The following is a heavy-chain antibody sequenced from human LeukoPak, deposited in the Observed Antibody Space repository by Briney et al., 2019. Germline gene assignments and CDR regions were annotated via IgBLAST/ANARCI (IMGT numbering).Heavy chain of an antibody. Sequence: GGSLRLSCAASGFTFSSYSMNWVRQAPGKGLEWVSSISSSSSYIYYADSVKGRFTISRDNAKNSLYLQMNSLRAEDTAVYYCARGLTYYDFWGGYCLDCWGQGTLVTVSS. CDR3: ARGLTYYDFWGGYCLDC. CDR2: ISSSSSYI. D-gene: IGHD3-3*01. J-gene: IGHJ4*02. CDR1: GFTFSSYS. V-gene: IGHV3-21*01.